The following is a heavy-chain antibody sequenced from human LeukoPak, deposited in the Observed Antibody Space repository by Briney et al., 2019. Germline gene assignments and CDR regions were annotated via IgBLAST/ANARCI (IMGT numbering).Heavy chain of an antibody. CDR2: IIPIFGTA. CDR1: GGTFSSYA. Sequence: SVKVSCKASGGTFSSYAISWVRQAPGQGLEWMGGIIPIFGTANYAQKFQGRVTITADESTSTAYMELSSLRSEDTAVYYCARSRHYYGSGRESGIYNWFDPWGQGTQVTVSS. CDR3: ARSRHYYGSGRESGIYNWFDP. V-gene: IGHV1-69*01. D-gene: IGHD3-10*01. J-gene: IGHJ5*02.